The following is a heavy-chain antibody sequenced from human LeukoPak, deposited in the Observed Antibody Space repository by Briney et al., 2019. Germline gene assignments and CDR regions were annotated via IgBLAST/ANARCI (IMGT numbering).Heavy chain of an antibody. CDR3: ARDPPCYDGNSCFYYYGMDV. J-gene: IGHJ6*02. CDR2: IYHSGST. Sequence: SETLSLTCTVSGYSISSGYYWGWIRQPPGKGLEWIGSIYHSGSTYYNPSLKSRVTISVDTSKNQFSLKLSSVTAADTAVYYCARDPPCYDGNSCFYYYGMDVWGQGTTVTVSS. D-gene: IGHD4-23*01. V-gene: IGHV4-38-2*02. CDR1: GYSISSGYY.